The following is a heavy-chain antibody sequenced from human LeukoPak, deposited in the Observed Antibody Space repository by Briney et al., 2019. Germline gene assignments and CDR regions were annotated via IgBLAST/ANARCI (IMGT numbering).Heavy chain of an antibody. V-gene: IGHV1-2*02. J-gene: IGHJ6*03. CDR1: GYTFTGYY. D-gene: IGHD3-9*01. Sequence: GASVKVSCKASGYTFTGYYMHWVRQAPGQGLEWMGWINPNSGGTNYAQKFQGRVTMTRDTSISTAYMELSGLRSDDTAVYYCAREHSDYDILTGYYRGSYMDVWGKGTTVTISS. CDR2: INPNSGGT. CDR3: AREHSDYDILTGYYRGSYMDV.